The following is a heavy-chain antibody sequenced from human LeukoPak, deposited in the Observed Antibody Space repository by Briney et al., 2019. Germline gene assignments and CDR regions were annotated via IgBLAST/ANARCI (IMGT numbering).Heavy chain of an antibody. V-gene: IGHV1-18*01. D-gene: IGHD5-18*01. J-gene: IGHJ3*02. Sequence: ASVKGSCKASGYSFSSYGISWVRQAPGQGLEWMGGISAYNDNTNYAQKLQGRVTMTTDTSTSTAYMELRSLRSDDTAVYYCARAVGYSYANDAFDIWGQGTMVTVSS. CDR3: ARAVGYSYANDAFDI. CDR2: ISAYNDNT. CDR1: GYSFSSYG.